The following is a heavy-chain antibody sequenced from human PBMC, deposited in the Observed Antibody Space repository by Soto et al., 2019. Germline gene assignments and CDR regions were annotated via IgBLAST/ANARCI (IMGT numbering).Heavy chain of an antibody. CDR2: IYPGDSDT. CDR3: ARLRYCSGGSCYYYYGMDV. Sequence: PGESRQISCQGSGYSFTSYWIVWVRQMPGKGLEWMGIIYPGDSDTRYSPSFQGQVTISADKSISTAYLQWSSLKASDTAMYYCARLRYCSGGSCYYYYGMDVWGQGTTVTVSS. J-gene: IGHJ6*02. CDR1: GYSFTSYW. V-gene: IGHV5-51*01. D-gene: IGHD2-15*01.